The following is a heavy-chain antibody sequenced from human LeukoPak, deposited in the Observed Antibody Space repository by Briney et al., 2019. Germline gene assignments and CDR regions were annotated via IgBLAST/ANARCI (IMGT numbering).Heavy chain of an antibody. D-gene: IGHD3-3*01. J-gene: IGHJ4*02. CDR1: GGSISSYY. CDR3: ASGTSYYDFWSGIAN. V-gene: IGHV4-59*01. Sequence: PSETLSLTCTVSGGSISSYYWSWIRQPPGKGLEWIGYIYYSGSTNYNPPLKSRVTISVDASKNQFSLKLSSVTAADTAVYYCASGTSYYDFWSGIANWGQGTLVTVSS. CDR2: IYYSGST.